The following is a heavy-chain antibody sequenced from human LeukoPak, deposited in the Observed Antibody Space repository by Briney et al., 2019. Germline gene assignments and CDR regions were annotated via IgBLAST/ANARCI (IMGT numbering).Heavy chain of an antibody. J-gene: IGHJ4*02. Sequence: GGSLRLSCTASGFTFSSYWMHWVRQAPGKGLVWVSRISPTGSTTSYADSVKGRFTVSRDNAKNTLYLQVNNLRAEDTAVYYCARGPNSNWSGLDFWGQGTLLTVSS. CDR2: ISPTGSTT. CDR1: GFTFSSYW. CDR3: ARGPNSNWSGLDF. D-gene: IGHD6-6*01. V-gene: IGHV3-74*01.